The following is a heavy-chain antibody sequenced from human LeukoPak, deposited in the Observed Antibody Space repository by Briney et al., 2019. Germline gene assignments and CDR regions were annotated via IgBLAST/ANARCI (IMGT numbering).Heavy chain of an antibody. Sequence: GGSLKLSCAASGFTFSGSAIHWVRQASGKGLEWVGRIRAKTDNYATAYAASVKGRFTISRDGSKNTAYLQMNSLKTEDTAVYYCTRIAAAGGYYYYGMDVWGQGTTVTVSS. J-gene: IGHJ6*02. CDR3: TRIAAAGGYYYYGMDV. CDR2: IRAKTDNYAT. V-gene: IGHV3-73*01. CDR1: GFTFSGSA. D-gene: IGHD6-13*01.